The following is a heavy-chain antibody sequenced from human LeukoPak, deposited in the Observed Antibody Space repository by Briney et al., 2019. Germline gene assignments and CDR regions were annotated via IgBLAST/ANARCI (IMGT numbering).Heavy chain of an antibody. CDR3: ARDRSSGWYPLDY. V-gene: IGHV1-18*01. J-gene: IGHJ4*02. CDR1: GYTFTSYG. CDR2: ISAYNGNT. Sequence: ASVKVSCKASGYTFTSYGISWVRQAPGQGLEWMGWISAYNGNTNYAQKLQGRVTMTTDTSTSTAYIELRNLTSDDTAVYFCARDRSSGWYPLDYWGQGTLVTVSS. D-gene: IGHD6-19*01.